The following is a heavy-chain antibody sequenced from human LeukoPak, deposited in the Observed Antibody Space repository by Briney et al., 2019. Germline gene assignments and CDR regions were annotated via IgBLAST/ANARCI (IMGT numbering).Heavy chain of an antibody. V-gene: IGHV1-69*05. CDR2: IIPIFGTA. J-gene: IGHJ4*02. D-gene: IGHD3-10*01. CDR1: GGTFSSYA. Sequence: SVKVSCKASGGTFSSYAISWERQAPGQGLEWMGGIIPIFGTANYAQKFQGRVTITTDESTSTAYMELSSLRSEDTAVYYCARGITMVRGAQRYYFDYWGQGTLVTVSS. CDR3: ARGITMVRGAQRYYFDY.